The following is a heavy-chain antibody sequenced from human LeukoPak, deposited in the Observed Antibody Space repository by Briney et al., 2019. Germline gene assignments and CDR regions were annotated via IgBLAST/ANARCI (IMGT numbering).Heavy chain of an antibody. CDR2: IIPIFGTA. CDR3: ARGLTVAGYYYYYYMDV. Sequence: SVRVSCKASGGTFSSYAISWVRQAPGQGLEWMGGIIPIFGTANYAQKFQGRVTMTRNTSISTAYMELSSLRSEDTAVYYCARGLTVAGYYYYYYMDVWGKGTTVTISS. D-gene: IGHD6-19*01. J-gene: IGHJ6*03. V-gene: IGHV1-69*05. CDR1: GGTFSSYA.